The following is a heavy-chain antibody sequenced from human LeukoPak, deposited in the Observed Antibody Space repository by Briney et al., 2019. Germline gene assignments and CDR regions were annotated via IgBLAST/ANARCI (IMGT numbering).Heavy chain of an antibody. CDR3: ATLLLACEACHNDY. D-gene: IGHD3-10*01. V-gene: IGHV3-48*03. J-gene: IGHJ4*02. Sequence: GGSLRLSCAASGFTFSSYEMNWVRQAPGKGLEWVSYISSSGSTIYYADSVKGRFTISRDNAKNSLYLQMNSLRAEDTAVYYCATLLLACEACHNDYWGQGTLVTVSS. CDR1: GFTFSSYE. CDR2: ISSSGSTI.